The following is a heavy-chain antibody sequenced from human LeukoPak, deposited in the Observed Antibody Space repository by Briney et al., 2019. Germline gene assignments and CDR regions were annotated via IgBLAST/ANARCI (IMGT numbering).Heavy chain of an antibody. D-gene: IGHD3-9*01. Sequence: GGSLRLSCAASGFTFSSYAMSWVRQAPGKGLEWVSAISGSGGSTYYADSVKGRFTISRDNSKNTLYLQMNSLRAEDTAVYYFALPFYDILTGYYNPFDYWGQGTLVTVSS. CDR3: ALPFYDILTGYYNPFDY. V-gene: IGHV3-23*01. CDR2: ISGSGGST. CDR1: GFTFSSYA. J-gene: IGHJ4*02.